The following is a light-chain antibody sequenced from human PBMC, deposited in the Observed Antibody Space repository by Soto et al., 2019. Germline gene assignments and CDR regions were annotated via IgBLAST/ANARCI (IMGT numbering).Light chain of an antibody. Sequence: QSALTQPPSASGSPGQSVTISCTGTSSDVGGYKYVSWYQQHPGKAPKLMIYEVSKRPSGVPDRFSGSKSGNTASLTVSGLQAEDEADYYCSSYAGSNVVFGGGTKRTVL. CDR1: SSDVGGYKY. CDR3: SSYAGSNVV. V-gene: IGLV2-8*01. J-gene: IGLJ2*01. CDR2: EVS.